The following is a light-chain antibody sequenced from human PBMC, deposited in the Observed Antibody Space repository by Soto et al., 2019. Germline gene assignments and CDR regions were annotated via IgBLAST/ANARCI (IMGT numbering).Light chain of an antibody. CDR3: QQYGSPIT. V-gene: IGKV3-20*01. CDR2: GAS. J-gene: IGKJ5*01. CDR1: QSVSSSY. Sequence: ETVLTQSPGPLSLSPGERATLSCTASQSVSSSYLAWYQQKPGQAPRLLIYGASSRATGIPDRFSGSGSGTDFTLTISRLEPEDFAVYYCQQYGSPITFGQGTRLEI.